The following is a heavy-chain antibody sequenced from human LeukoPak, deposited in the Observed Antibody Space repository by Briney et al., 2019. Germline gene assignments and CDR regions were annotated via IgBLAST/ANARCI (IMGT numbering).Heavy chain of an antibody. Sequence: GGSLRLSCTASGFTCGDYAMNWVRQAPGKGLEGVGFIRSKTYGGTTEYAASVKGRFTSSRDESKSIAYLQMNSLKTEDTAVYYCTTYLGVMDLSYLQYWGQGTLVTVSS. D-gene: IGHD3-10*01. CDR1: GFTCGDYA. V-gene: IGHV3-49*04. CDR3: TTYLGVMDLSYLQY. CDR2: IRSKTYGGTT. J-gene: IGHJ4*02.